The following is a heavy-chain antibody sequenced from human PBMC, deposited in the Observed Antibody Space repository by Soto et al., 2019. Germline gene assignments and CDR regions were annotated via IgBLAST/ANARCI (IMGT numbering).Heavy chain of an antibody. CDR2: IIPIFGTA. J-gene: IGHJ5*02. CDR1: GGTFSSYA. D-gene: IGHD3-22*01. CDR3: ASDLTYYYDSSGYYR. Sequence: QVQLVQSGAEVKKPGSSVKVSCKASGGTFSSYAISWVRQAPGQGLEWMGGIIPIFGTANYAQKFQGRVTITADESTSTAYMELSSLRSEDTAVYYCASDLTYYYDSSGYYRWFQGTLVTVSS. V-gene: IGHV1-69*01.